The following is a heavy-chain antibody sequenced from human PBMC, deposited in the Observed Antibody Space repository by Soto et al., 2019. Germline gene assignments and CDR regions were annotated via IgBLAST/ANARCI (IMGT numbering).Heavy chain of an antibody. J-gene: IGHJ4*02. CDR1: GFTFSVYA. CDR2: ISGSGDRT. Sequence: EVRLLESGGGLVQPGGSLRLACAASGFTFSVYAMSWVRQAPGKGLELVSGISGSGDRTHYADSVKGRFTVSIANSKSMLYLETTSLRAEDTAIYYSARALYGGFTDWGQGTLVTVSS. CDR3: ARALYGGFTD. D-gene: IGHD3-10*01. V-gene: IGHV3-23*01.